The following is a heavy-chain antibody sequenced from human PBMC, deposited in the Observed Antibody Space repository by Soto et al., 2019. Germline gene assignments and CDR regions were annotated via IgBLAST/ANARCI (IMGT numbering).Heavy chain of an antibody. CDR3: ASQYYYDSSGPQGLGY. J-gene: IGHJ4*02. CDR2: IYYSGST. CDR1: GGSFSGYY. V-gene: IGHV4-59*01. D-gene: IGHD3-22*01. Sequence: SETLSLTCAVYGGSFSGYYWSWIRQPPGKGLEWIGYIYYSGSTNYNPSLKSRVTISVDTSKNQFSLKLSSVTAADTAVYYCASQYYYDSSGPQGLGYWGQGTLVTSPQ.